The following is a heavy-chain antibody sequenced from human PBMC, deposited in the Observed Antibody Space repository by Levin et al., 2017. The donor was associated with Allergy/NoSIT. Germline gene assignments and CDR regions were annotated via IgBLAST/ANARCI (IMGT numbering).Heavy chain of an antibody. CDR3: ARDGSTHSRYYYDYGMDV. D-gene: IGHD1-26*01. CDR2: ISSSGSTI. J-gene: IGHJ6*02. CDR1: GFTFSSYE. V-gene: IGHV3-48*03. Sequence: GGSLRLSCAASGFTFSSYEMNWVRQAPGKGLEWVSYISSSGSTIYYADSVKGRFTISRDNAKNSLYLQMNSLRAEDTAVYYCARDGSTHSRYYYDYGMDVWGQGTTVTVSS.